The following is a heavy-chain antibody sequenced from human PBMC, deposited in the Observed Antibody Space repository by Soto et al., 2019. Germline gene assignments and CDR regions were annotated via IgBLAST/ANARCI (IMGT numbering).Heavy chain of an antibody. D-gene: IGHD6-19*01. CDR3: ARHGSDSGWFFFDP. CDR1: GGAIGGYY. Sequence: SETLSLTCSLSGGAIGGYYWSWIRQPPGKALEWIGYVSYSGSTDYHPSLQSRGSISIDTSKNQFSLKMISVPSADTAVYYCARHGSDSGWFFFDPWGQGTLVTVSS. J-gene: IGHJ5*02. V-gene: IGHV4-59*08. CDR2: VSYSGST.